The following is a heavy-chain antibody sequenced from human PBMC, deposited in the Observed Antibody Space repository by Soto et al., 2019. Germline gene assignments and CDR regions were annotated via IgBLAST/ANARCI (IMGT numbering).Heavy chain of an antibody. J-gene: IGHJ5*02. CDR1: CASISVHSYY. Sequence: SETLSLTCTVSCASISVHSYYWTWIRQPPGKGLEWIGSSYYSGTTYFNPSLKSRATISVDTSKNQFSLRLTSVTAADTAIYYCTRRYNWKHNHFDPWGPGALVTVSS. CDR3: TRRYNWKHNHFDP. CDR2: SYYSGTT. D-gene: IGHD1-20*01. V-gene: IGHV4-39*01.